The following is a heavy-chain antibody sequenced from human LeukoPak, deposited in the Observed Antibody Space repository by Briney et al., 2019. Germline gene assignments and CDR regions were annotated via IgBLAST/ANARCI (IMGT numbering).Heavy chain of an antibody. CDR1: GGSFSTYY. V-gene: IGHV4-59*08. CDR3: ARYYSGLDV. CDR2: IYYSGST. Sequence: SETLSLTCTVSGGSFSTYYWSWLRQPPGKGLEWIGYIYYSGSTNYNPSLKSRVTISVDTSNNQFSLRLSSVTAADTAVYYCARYYSGLDVWGQGTTVTVSS. J-gene: IGHJ6*02.